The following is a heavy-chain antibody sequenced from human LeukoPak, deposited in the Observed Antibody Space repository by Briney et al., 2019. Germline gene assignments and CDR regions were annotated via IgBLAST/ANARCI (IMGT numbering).Heavy chain of an antibody. CDR2: IYSGGST. V-gene: IGHV3-66*01. D-gene: IGHD1-26*01. Sequence: GGSLRLSCAASGFTFRDYYMSWVRQAPGKGLEWVSLIYSGGSTYYADSVKGRFTISRDNAKNSLYLQMNSLRAEDTAVYYCARGGSAGYFYYYYYYMDVWGKGTTVTVSS. J-gene: IGHJ6*03. CDR3: ARGGSAGYFYYYYYYMDV. CDR1: GFTFRDYY.